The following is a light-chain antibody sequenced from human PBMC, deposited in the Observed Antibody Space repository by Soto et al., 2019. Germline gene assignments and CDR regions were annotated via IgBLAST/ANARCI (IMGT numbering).Light chain of an antibody. CDR3: QQYQTYAT. V-gene: IGKV1-5*01. CDR2: DAS. Sequence: DIQITQSLSTLSASVGDRVTITCRASQTIRSLLAWYQQKPGKAPKALIYDASRLGSGVPSRFSGSGSGTEFTLTISSLQPDDFATYYCQQYQTYATFGQGTRLEI. CDR1: QTIRSL. J-gene: IGKJ5*01.